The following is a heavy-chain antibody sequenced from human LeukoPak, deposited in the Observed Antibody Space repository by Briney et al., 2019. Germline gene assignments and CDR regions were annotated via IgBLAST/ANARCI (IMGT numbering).Heavy chain of an antibody. CDR3: ARAKGYCSSTRCSPFDY. Sequence: TWVRQAPGKGLEWVANVKEDGSEKYYVDSVKGRFTISRDNAKNSLYLQINSLRVEDTAVYYCARAKGYCSSTRCSPFDYWGQGTLVTVSS. V-gene: IGHV3-7*01. CDR2: VKEDGSEK. D-gene: IGHD2-2*01. J-gene: IGHJ4*02.